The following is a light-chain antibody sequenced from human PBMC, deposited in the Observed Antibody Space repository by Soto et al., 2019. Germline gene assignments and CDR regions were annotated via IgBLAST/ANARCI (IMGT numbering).Light chain of an antibody. Sequence: DIQMTQSPSTLSASVGDRVTITCRASQSISSWLAWYQQKPGKAPKLLIYKASNLESGVPSRFSGSGSGTAFTLTISSLHPDDFATYYCHQYNSYLLTFGPGTKVDI. CDR1: QSISSW. V-gene: IGKV1-5*03. J-gene: IGKJ3*01. CDR2: KAS. CDR3: HQYNSYLLT.